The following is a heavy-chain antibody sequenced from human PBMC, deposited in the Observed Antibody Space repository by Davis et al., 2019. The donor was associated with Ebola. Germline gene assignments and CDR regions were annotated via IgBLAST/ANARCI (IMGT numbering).Heavy chain of an antibody. CDR2: ISSDGSSK. J-gene: IGHJ4*02. Sequence: GGSLRLSCAASGFTFSRFGMHWVRQAPGKGLEWVAVISSDGSSKYYADSAKGRFTISRDNAKNTVYLEMKSLKAEDTAVYYCARDFDRVREWGQGTLVTVSS. CDR1: GFTFSRFG. D-gene: IGHD3-22*01. CDR3: ARDFDRVRE. V-gene: IGHV3-30*03.